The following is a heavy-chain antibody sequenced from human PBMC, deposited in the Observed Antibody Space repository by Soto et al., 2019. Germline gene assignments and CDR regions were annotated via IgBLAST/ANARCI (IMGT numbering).Heavy chain of an antibody. CDR3: AKDRGSIHTYYDFWSGYYGRDYYYYYMDV. CDR2: ISGSGGST. J-gene: IGHJ6*03. V-gene: IGHV3-23*01. CDR1: GFTFSSYA. D-gene: IGHD3-3*01. Sequence: EVQLLESGGGLVQPGGSLRLSCAASGFTFSSYAMSWVRQAPGKGLEWVSAISGSGGSTYYADSVKGRFTISRDNSKNTLYLQMNSLRAEDTAVYYCAKDRGSIHTYYDFWSGYYGRDYYYYYMDVWGKGTTVTVSS.